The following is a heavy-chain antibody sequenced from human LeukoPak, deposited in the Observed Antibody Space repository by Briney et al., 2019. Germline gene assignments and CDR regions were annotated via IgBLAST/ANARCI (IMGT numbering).Heavy chain of an antibody. CDR3: ARGCRTAMVISCHWFDP. J-gene: IGHJ5*02. D-gene: IGHD5-18*01. CDR1: GYTFTSYG. CDR2: ISAYNGNT. V-gene: IGHV1-18*01. Sequence: ASVKVSCKASGYTFTSYGISWVRQAPGQGLEWMGWISAYNGNTNYAQKLQGRVTMTTDTSTSTAYMELRSLRSDDTAVYYCARGCRTAMVISCHWFDPWGQGTLVTVSS.